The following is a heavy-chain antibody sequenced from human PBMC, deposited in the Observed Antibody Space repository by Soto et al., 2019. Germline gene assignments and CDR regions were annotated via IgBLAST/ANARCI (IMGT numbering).Heavy chain of an antibody. V-gene: IGHV1-46*01. CDR2: INPSGGST. CDR3: ARDRGVGATSRYYCYGMDV. D-gene: IGHD1-26*01. J-gene: IGHJ6*02. CDR1: GYTFTSYY. Sequence: GASVKVSCKASGYTFTSYYMHWVRQAPGQGLEWMGIINPSGGSTSYAQKFQGRVTMTRDTSTSTVYMELSSLRSEDTAVYYCARDRGVGATSRYYCYGMDVWGQGTTVTVSS.